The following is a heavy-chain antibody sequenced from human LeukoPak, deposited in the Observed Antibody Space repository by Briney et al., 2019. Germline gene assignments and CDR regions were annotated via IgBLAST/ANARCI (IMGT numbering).Heavy chain of an antibody. CDR2: INHSGST. D-gene: IGHD6-13*01. Sequence: PSETLSLTCAVYGGSFSGYYWSWIRQPPGKGLGWIGEINHSGSTNYNPSLKSRVTISVDTSKNQFSLKLSSVTAADTAVYYCARGKTRFYSSSCPLDYWGQGTLVTVSS. CDR1: GGSFSGYY. CDR3: ARGKTRFYSSSCPLDY. J-gene: IGHJ4*02. V-gene: IGHV4-34*01.